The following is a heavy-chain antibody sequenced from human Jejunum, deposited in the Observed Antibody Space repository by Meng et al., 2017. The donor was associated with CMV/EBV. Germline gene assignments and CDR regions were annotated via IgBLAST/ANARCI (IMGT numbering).Heavy chain of an antibody. Sequence: VRWVESGAKVKHPGASVKVSCKTSGDTCTRYGINLVQQGTGQGLEWMGWMNPNRGTTGYAQKFQGRVTMTKNISKSTAYMDLSSLISEDTAVYYCATGVAYFEYWGQGTLVTVSS. CDR2: MNPNRGTT. D-gene: IGHD5-12*01. J-gene: IGHJ4*02. CDR1: GDTCTRYG. V-gene: IGHV1-8*01. CDR3: ATGVAYFEY.